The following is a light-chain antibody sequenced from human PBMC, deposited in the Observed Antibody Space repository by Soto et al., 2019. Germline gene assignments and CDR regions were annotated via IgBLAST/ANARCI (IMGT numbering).Light chain of an antibody. V-gene: IGKV3-15*01. CDR1: QSVGSS. CDR2: GAS. J-gene: IGKJ1*01. Sequence: EIVMTQSPATLSVSPGARATRSCMASQSVGSSLAWYQQRRGQAPRFLIYGASSRATGILARFSGSGSGTECTLTITSLQSEDVDVYYCPQYNSSPRTFGQGTKVDNK. CDR3: PQYNSSPRT.